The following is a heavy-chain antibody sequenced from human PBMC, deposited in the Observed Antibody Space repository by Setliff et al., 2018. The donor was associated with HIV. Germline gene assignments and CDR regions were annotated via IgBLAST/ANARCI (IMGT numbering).Heavy chain of an antibody. CDR2: INYSGST. Sequence: SETLSLTCTVSGGSISSGGSYWSWIRQHPGRGLEWIGYINYSGSTYYNPSLKSRVTFSVDTSKNQFSLKLSSVTAADTAVYYCAREERREAFDIWGQGTMVTVSS. V-gene: IGHV4-31*03. CDR1: GGSISSGGSY. CDR3: AREERREAFDI. J-gene: IGHJ3*02. D-gene: IGHD1-1*01.